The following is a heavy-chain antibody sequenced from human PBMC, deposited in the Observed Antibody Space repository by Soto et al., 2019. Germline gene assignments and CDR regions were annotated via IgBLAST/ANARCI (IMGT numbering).Heavy chain of an antibody. CDR2: LSGSGSST. Sequence: EVQLLESEGGLVQPGKSLRLSCAASGFIFSDYAMSWVRQAPGKGLEWVSALSGSGSSTYYADSVKGRFTISRDNLKNTVALQMNNLTAEDTAVYYCAKRGVTRTYYYAMDVWGQGTTVTVSS. J-gene: IGHJ6*02. CDR1: GFIFSDYA. CDR3: AKRGVTRTYYYAMDV. V-gene: IGHV3-23*01.